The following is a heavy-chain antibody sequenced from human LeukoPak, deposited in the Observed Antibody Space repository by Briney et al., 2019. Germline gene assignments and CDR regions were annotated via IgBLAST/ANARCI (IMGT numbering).Heavy chain of an antibody. D-gene: IGHD1-1*01. CDR1: GFTFINYG. CDR2: IWYDGHYK. Sequence: PGGSLRLSCAASGFTFINYGMHWVRQAPGKGLDWVAVIWYDGHYKYYADSVKGRFTISRDNSKNTLYLQMNSLRAEDTAIYYCAKVVQYTASTGTGLDYWGQGTLVTVSS. V-gene: IGHV3-33*06. CDR3: AKVVQYTASTGTGLDY. J-gene: IGHJ4*02.